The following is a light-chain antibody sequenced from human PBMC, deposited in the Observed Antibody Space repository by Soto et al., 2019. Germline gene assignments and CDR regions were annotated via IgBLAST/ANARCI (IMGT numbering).Light chain of an antibody. Sequence: QSVLTQPASVSGSPGQSITISCTGTSSDVGSYNLVSWYQQHPGKAPKLMIYEGSKRPSGVSNRFSGSKSGNTASLTISGLQAEDEADYCCCSYAGSSTRVVFGGGTKLTVL. CDR1: SSDVGSYNL. CDR3: CSYAGSSTRVV. V-gene: IGLV2-23*01. J-gene: IGLJ2*01. CDR2: EGS.